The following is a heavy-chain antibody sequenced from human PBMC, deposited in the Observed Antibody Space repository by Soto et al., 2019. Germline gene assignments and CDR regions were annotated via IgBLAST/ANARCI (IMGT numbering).Heavy chain of an antibody. J-gene: IGHJ4*02. Sequence: GGSLRLSCAASGFTFSSYWMHWVRQAPGKGLVWVSRINSDGSSTSYADSVKGRFTISRDNAKNTLYLQMNSLRAEDTAVYYCARGHIAAAGYYFDYWGQGTLVTVSS. D-gene: IGHD6-13*01. CDR2: INSDGSST. CDR3: ARGHIAAAGYYFDY. V-gene: IGHV3-74*01. CDR1: GFTFSSYW.